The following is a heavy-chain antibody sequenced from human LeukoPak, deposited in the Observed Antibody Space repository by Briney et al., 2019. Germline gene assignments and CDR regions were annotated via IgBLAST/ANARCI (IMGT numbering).Heavy chain of an antibody. V-gene: IGHV3-23*01. J-gene: IGHJ4*02. CDR2: ITADST. Sequence: GGSLRLSCAASGFTFGTYAMSWVPQAPGKGQELVSTITADSTYYADSVKGRFTISRDNSKNTLYLQMNSLRAEDTAVYYCAKGATGYCSSSSCLYYFDYWGQGTLVTVSS. CDR3: AKGATGYCSSSSCLYYFDY. CDR1: GFTFGTYA. D-gene: IGHD2-2*01.